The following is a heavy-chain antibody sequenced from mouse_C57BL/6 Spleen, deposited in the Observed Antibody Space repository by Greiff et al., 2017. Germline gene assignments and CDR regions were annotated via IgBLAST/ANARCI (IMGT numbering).Heavy chain of an antibody. Sequence: QVQLQQPGAELVKPGASVKLSCKASGYTFTSYWMQWVQQRPGQGLEWIGEIDPSDSYTNYNQKFKGKATLTVDTSSSTAYMQLSSLTSEDSAVYYCARGGRFNYWGQGTTLTVAS. CDR3: ARGGRFNY. CDR1: GYTFTSYW. CDR2: IDPSDSYT. J-gene: IGHJ2*01. V-gene: IGHV1-50*01.